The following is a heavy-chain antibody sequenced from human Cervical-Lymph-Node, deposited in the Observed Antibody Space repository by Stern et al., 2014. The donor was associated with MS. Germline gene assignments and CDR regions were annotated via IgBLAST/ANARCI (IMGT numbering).Heavy chain of an antibody. Sequence: DQLVESGPEVKKPGASVQVSCKASGYIFSSYGINWVRQAPGQGLEWMGWVSTYNGNTNSAQKFQDRVTMTTDTSTNTAYMDLRSLRSDDTAVYYCAREVYGDSRRFDSWGQGTLVIVSS. J-gene: IGHJ4*02. CDR3: AREVYGDSRRFDS. D-gene: IGHD4-17*01. CDR1: GYIFSSYG. CDR2: VSTYNGNT. V-gene: IGHV1-18*01.